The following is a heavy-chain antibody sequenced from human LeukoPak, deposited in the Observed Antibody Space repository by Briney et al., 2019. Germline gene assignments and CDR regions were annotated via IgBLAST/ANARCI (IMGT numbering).Heavy chain of an antibody. Sequence: SETLSLTCTVSGGSISSSIYYWGCIRQPPGKGLECIGSIYYSGSTYFNPSLKSRVTISVDTSKHQFSLKLSSVTAADTAVYYCASEIRRGYSYGYWLNYWGQGTLVTVSS. CDR3: ASEIRRGYSYGYWLNY. D-gene: IGHD5-18*01. J-gene: IGHJ4*02. V-gene: IGHV4-39*07. CDR1: GGSISSSIYY. CDR2: IYYSGST.